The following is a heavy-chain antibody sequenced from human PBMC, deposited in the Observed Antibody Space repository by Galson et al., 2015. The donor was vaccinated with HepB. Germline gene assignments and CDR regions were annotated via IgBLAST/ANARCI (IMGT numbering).Heavy chain of an antibody. CDR3: VKMRGPGSHYDYGMGV. J-gene: IGHJ6*02. D-gene: IGHD3-10*01. V-gene: IGHV3-23*01. CDR2: IGGGGTYT. CDR1: GFTFRSYA. Sequence: SLRLSCAASGFTFRSYAMSWVRQAPGKGLEWVSIIGGGGTYTYYADSVKGRFTISRDNSKNTLYLQMNSLRAEDTAVYYCVKMRGPGSHYDYGMGVWGQGTTVTVSS.